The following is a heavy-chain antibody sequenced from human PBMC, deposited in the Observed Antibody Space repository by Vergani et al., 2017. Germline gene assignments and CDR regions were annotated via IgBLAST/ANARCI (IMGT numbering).Heavy chain of an antibody. V-gene: IGHV3-30-3*01. J-gene: IGHJ5*02. Sequence: QVQLVESGGGVVQPGRSLRLSCATSGFTFSSYAMHWVRQAPGKGLEWVVVISYDGSNKYYADSVKGRYTISRDNSKNTLYLQMNSLRAEDTAVYYCARDHNRDILGSWFDPGGKGTLVTVS. CDR2: ISYDGSNK. D-gene: IGHD3-10*01. CDR3: ARDHNRDILGSWFDP. CDR1: GFTFSSYA.